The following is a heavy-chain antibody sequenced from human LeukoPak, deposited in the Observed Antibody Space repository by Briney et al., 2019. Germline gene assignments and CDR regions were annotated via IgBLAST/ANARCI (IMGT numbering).Heavy chain of an antibody. CDR3: ARNSCPSGSCYDNRGYFDY. J-gene: IGHJ4*02. D-gene: IGHD2-15*01. Sequence: SETLSLTCTVSGGSISSSSYYWSWIRQPAGKGLEWIGRIYTSGSTNYNPSLKSRITISVDTSKNQFSLKLSSATAADTAVYYCARNSCPSGSCYDNRGYFDYWGQGTLVTVSS. V-gene: IGHV4-61*02. CDR2: IYTSGST. CDR1: GGSISSSSYY.